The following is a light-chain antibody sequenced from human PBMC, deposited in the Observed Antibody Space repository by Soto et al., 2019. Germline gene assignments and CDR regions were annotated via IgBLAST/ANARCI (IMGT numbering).Light chain of an antibody. J-gene: IGKJ2*01. V-gene: IGKV4-1*01. CDR1: QSVLYSSNNKNY. CDR2: WAS. Sequence: DIVMTQSPDSLAVSLGERATINCKSSQSVLYSSNNKNYLAWYQQRPGQPPKLLIYWASTRESGVPDRFSGSGSGTDCTLTIASLHADDVAVYYCQQYESTPPTFGQGTKLELK. CDR3: QQYESTPPT.